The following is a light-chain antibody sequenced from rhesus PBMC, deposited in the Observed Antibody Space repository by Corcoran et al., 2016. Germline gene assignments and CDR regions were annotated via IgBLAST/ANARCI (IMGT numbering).Light chain of an antibody. Sequence: DIVMTQTPLSLPVTLGEPASISCRSSQSLLDSEDGNTYLEWYLQKPGQSPQLLIYEVSNRASGVPDRVTCSGSDTDFTLRISRVEAEDVGVYYCMQALEFPWTFGQGTKVEIK. CDR1: QSLLDSEDGNTY. V-gene: IGKV2-104*01. J-gene: IGKJ1*01. CDR2: EVS. CDR3: MQALEFPWT.